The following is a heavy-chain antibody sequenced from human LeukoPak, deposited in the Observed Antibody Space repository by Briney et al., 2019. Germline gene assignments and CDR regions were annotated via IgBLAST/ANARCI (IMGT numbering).Heavy chain of an antibody. V-gene: IGHV3-23*01. J-gene: IGHJ6*02. CDR1: GFAFRSYA. Sequence: PGGSLRLSCAASGFAFRSYAMNWVRQAPGKGLEWVSGISGSGGTTYYTDSVKGRFTISRDNPKNTLYLQMNRLRVDDTAVYYCAKDSRRDHYDFVRPGLSYYYGVDVWGRGTTVTVSS. D-gene: IGHD3-3*01. CDR3: AKDSRRDHYDFVRPGLSYYYGVDV. CDR2: ISGSGGTT.